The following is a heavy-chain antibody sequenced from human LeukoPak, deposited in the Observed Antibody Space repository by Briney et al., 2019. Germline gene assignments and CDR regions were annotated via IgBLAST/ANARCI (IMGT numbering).Heavy chain of an antibody. Sequence: GSLRLSCAASGFTFSSYATHWVRQAPGKGLEWVAVISYDGSNKYYADSVKGRFTISRDNSKNTLYLQMNSLRAEDTAVYYCASLAAAGWGQGTLVTVSS. V-gene: IGHV3-30*04. CDR3: ASLAAAG. CDR2: ISYDGSNK. D-gene: IGHD6-13*01. CDR1: GFTFSSYA. J-gene: IGHJ4*02.